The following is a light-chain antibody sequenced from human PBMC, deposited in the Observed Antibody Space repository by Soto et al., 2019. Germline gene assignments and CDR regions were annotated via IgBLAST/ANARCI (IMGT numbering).Light chain of an antibody. CDR3: QHYGSSQSYT. V-gene: IGKV3-20*01. Sequence: EIVLTQSPGTLSLSPGERATLSCRASQSVSSSYLAWYQQKPGQAPRLLIYGASGRATGIPDRYSGSGTGTDFALTISRQELEDFAVYYCQHYGSSQSYTLGQGTKLEIK. CDR1: QSVSSSY. CDR2: GAS. J-gene: IGKJ2*01.